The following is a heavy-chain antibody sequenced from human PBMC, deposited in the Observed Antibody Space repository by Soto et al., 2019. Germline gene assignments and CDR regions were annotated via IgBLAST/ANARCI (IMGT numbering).Heavy chain of an antibody. CDR1: GGTFSSYA. D-gene: IGHD6-13*01. J-gene: IGHJ4*02. CDR3: ASFIAAAGTRNFDY. V-gene: IGHV1-69*13. Sequence: SVKVSCKASGGTFSSYAISWVRQAPGQGLEWMGGIIPIFGTANYAQKFQGRVTITADESTSTAYMELSSLRSEDTAVYYCASFIAAAGTRNFDYWGQGTLVTVSS. CDR2: IIPIFGTA.